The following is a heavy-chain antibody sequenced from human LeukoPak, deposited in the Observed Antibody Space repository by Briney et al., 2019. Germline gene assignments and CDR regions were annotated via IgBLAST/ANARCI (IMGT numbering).Heavy chain of an antibody. CDR1: GGSISGSSHY. Sequence: SETLSLTCTVSGGSISGSSHYWGWIRQPPGKGLEWIGSMYYRGSTYHNPSLKSRVTISVDTSKNQFSLKLSSVTAADTAVYYCATTTIRLGYWGQGTLVTVSS. CDR3: ATTTIRLGY. V-gene: IGHV4-39*07. D-gene: IGHD1-26*01. CDR2: MYYRGST. J-gene: IGHJ4*02.